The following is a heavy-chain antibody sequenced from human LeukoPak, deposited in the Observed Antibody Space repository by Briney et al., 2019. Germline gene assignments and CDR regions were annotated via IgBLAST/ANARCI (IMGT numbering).Heavy chain of an antibody. V-gene: IGHV3-7*01. CDR1: GFTLSNYW. D-gene: IGHD1-14*01. CDR2: IKEDGSEK. Sequence: GGSLRLPCAASGFTLSNYWMSWVRQAPGKGLEGVANIKEDGSEKFYVDSVKGRFTSSRDNAKNSLHLQLNSLRAEDTAVYYCTRQGHHNFEYWGQGTLVTVSS. CDR3: TRQGHHNFEY. J-gene: IGHJ4*02.